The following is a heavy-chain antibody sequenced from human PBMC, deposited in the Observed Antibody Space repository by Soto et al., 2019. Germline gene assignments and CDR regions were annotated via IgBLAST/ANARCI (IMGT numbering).Heavy chain of an antibody. CDR3: AAIRVATPSHFDS. J-gene: IGHJ4*02. CDR2: IYYSGST. Sequence: WTWIWQPPGKVLEWLGYIYYSGSTNYNPSLKSRVTISLDTSKNQFSLKLTSVTAADTAVYYCAAIRVATPSHFDSWGQGTLVTVSS. D-gene: IGHD5-12*01. V-gene: IGHV4-59*01.